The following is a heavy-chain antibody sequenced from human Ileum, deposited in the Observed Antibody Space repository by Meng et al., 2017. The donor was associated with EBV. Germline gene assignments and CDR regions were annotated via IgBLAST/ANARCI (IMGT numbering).Heavy chain of an antibody. D-gene: IGHD2-15*01. CDR1: GGSISSYY. J-gene: IGHJ4*02. CDR3: ARGGWSLDY. Sequence: QGQLQEPGPGVVNPSETLSLTCTSSGGSISSYYWRWIRQPPGKGLEWIGYIYYSGSTNYNPSLKSRVTISVDTSKNQFSLNLSSVTAADTAVYYCARGGWSLDYWGQGTLVTVSS. V-gene: IGHV4-59*08. CDR2: IYYSGST.